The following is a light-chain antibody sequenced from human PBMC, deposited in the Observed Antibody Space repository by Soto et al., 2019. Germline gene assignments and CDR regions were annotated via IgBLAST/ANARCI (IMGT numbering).Light chain of an antibody. CDR1: SSDVGGYDQ. J-gene: IGLJ2*01. CDR2: AVS. CDR3: SSYTGSGTF. V-gene: IGLV2-14*03. Sequence: QPASVSGSPGQSIAISCTGTSSDVGGYDQVSWYQHHPGKAPKLMIYAVSIRPSGVSNRFSGSKSGNTASLTISGLQAEDEADYYCSSYTGSGTFFGGGTKLTVL.